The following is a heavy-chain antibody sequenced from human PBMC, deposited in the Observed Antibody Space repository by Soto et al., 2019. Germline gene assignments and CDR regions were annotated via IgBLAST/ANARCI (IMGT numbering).Heavy chain of an antibody. CDR2: ITAENGNT. Sequence: QIQLVQSGAEVKKPGASVKVSCKASGYSFTSYGITWVRQAPGQGPEWLGWITAENGNTNYAQKFQGRSTMTTDTSTNTAFMELRGLRSDDTAVYYCVRVVLEWLPTSGFDYWGQGTLVTVSS. V-gene: IGHV1-18*04. D-gene: IGHD5-12*01. CDR3: VRVVLEWLPTSGFDY. CDR1: GYSFTSYG. J-gene: IGHJ4*02.